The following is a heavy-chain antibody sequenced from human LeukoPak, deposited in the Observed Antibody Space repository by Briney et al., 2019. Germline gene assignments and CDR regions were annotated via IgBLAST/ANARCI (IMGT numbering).Heavy chain of an antibody. J-gene: IGHJ5*02. CDR3: ARASQNCSSTSCYSPYHNWFDP. CDR1: GFTVSNNY. D-gene: IGHD2-2*01. Sequence: GGSLRLSCAASGFTVSNNYMNWVRQAPGKGLEWVSLIYSGGSTHYADSVKGRFTISRDNSKNTLYLQMNSLRAEDTAVYYCARASQNCSSTSCYSPYHNWFDPWGQGTLVTVSS. CDR2: IYSGGST. V-gene: IGHV3-53*01.